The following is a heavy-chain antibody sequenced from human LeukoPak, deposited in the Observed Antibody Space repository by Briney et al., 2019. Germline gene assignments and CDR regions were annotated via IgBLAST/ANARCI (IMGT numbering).Heavy chain of an antibody. V-gene: IGHV1-69*06. CDR2: IIPIFGTA. CDR1: GGTFSSYA. CDR3: ARSQDIVVVVANYYYYYGMDV. Sequence: ASVKVSCKASGGTFSSYAISWVRQAPGQGLGWMGGIIPIFGTANYAQKFQGRVTITADKSTSTAYMELSSLRSEDTAVYYCARSQDIVVVVANYYYYYGMDVWGKGTTVTVSS. J-gene: IGHJ6*04. D-gene: IGHD2-15*01.